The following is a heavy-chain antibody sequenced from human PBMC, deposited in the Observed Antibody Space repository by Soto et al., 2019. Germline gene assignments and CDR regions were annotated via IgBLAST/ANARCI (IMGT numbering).Heavy chain of an antibody. CDR2: IHYNGST. D-gene: IGHD6-19*01. J-gene: IGHJ4*01. CDR3: ARHDGFSSGWIFDY. V-gene: IGHV4-59*08. Sequence: SETLSLTCTVSGDSISAYSWSWVLQPPGKGLEWIGNIHYNGSTYSNPSLKSRVTISVDTSNNQLSLKLRSVTAADTAVYYCARHDGFSSGWIFDYWGHGTLVTVSS. CDR1: GDSISAYS.